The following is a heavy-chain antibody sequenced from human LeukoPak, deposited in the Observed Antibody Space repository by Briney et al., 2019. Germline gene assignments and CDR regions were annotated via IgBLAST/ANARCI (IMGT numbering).Heavy chain of an antibody. V-gene: IGHV1-2*02. CDR3: ARAYNWNQYYYYMDV. Sequence: ASVRVSCKASGYTFTGYYMHWVRQAPGQGLEWMGWINPNSGGTNYAQKFQGRVTMTRDTSISTAYMELSSLRSEDTAVYYCARAYNWNQYYYYMDVWGKGTTVTVSS. CDR2: INPNSGGT. CDR1: GYTFTGYY. D-gene: IGHD1-20*01. J-gene: IGHJ6*03.